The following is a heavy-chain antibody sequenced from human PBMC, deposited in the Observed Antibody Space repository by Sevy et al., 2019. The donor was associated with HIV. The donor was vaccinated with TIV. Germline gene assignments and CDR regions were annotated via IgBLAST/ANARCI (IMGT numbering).Heavy chain of an antibody. D-gene: IGHD3-10*01. V-gene: IGHV3-23*01. CDR1: GFTFSTDA. Sequence: GGSLRLSCAASGFTFSTDAMTWVRQAPGKGLEWVSVIRGSGGSTYYADSVKGRFTISRDNSKNTLYLQMNSLRAEDTAVYYCAKDRVSGTYYTGDFDYWGQGTLVTVSS. J-gene: IGHJ4*02. CDR3: AKDRVSGTYYTGDFDY. CDR2: IRGSGGST.